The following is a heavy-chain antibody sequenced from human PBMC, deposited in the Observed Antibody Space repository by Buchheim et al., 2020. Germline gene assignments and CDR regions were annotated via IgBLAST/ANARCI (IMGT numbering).Heavy chain of an antibody. CDR3: ARELTAAGMMNE. J-gene: IGHJ4*02. CDR1: GYTFTSYD. Sequence: QVQLVQSGAEVKKPGASVKVSCKASGYTFTSYDINWVRQATGQGLEWMGIINPSGGSTSYAQKFQGRVTMTRDTSTSTVYMELSSLRSEDTAVYYCARELTAAGMMNEWGQGTL. V-gene: IGHV1-46*01. CDR2: INPSGGST. D-gene: IGHD6-13*01.